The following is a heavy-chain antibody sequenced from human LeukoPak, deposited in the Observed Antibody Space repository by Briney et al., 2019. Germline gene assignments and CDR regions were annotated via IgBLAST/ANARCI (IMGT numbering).Heavy chain of an antibody. CDR1: GYTFTNYD. Sequence: ASVKVSCKASGYTFTNYDFNWVRQAPGQGLEWMGWMSPNSGNTGYAQKFQGRVTMTRDTSISTAYMELSSLRSEDTAVYYCARGPPNWGFDYWGQGTLVTVSS. D-gene: IGHD7-27*01. CDR2: MSPNSGNT. V-gene: IGHV1-8*01. CDR3: ARGPPNWGFDY. J-gene: IGHJ4*02.